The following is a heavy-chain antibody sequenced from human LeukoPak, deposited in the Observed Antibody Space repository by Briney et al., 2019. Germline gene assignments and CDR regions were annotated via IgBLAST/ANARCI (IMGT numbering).Heavy chain of an antibody. Sequence: SVKVSCKASGGTFSSYAISWVRQAPGQGLEWMGGIIPIFGTANYAQKFQGRVTITADESTSTAYMELSSLRSEDTAVYYCASGFLEWSGPYYYYYMDVWGKGTTVTVSS. CDR3: ASGFLEWSGPYYYYYMDV. CDR2: IIPIFGTA. J-gene: IGHJ6*03. V-gene: IGHV1-69*13. CDR1: GGTFSSYA. D-gene: IGHD3-3*01.